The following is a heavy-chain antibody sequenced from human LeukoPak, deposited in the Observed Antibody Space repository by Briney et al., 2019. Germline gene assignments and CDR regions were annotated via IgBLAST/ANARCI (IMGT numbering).Heavy chain of an antibody. CDR2: INHSGST. CDR3: ASVQTVELPYFDY. D-gene: IGHD4-11*01. CDR1: GGSFSGYY. J-gene: IGHJ4*02. V-gene: IGHV4-34*09. Sequence: PSETLSLTCAVYGGSFSGYYWSWIRQPPGKGLEWIGEINHSGSTNYNPSLKSRVTISVDASKNQFSLKLSSVTAADTAVYYCASVQTVELPYFDYWGQGTLVTVSS.